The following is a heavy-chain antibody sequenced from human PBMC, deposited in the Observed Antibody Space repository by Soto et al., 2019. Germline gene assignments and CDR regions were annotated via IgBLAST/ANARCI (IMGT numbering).Heavy chain of an antibody. CDR1: GYSFTSYW. V-gene: IGHV5-51*01. CDR3: ARHGAIVVVPAFMQPPHYYYYVIDF. Sequence: GESLKISCKGSGYSFTSYWIGWVRQMPGKGLEWMGIIYPGDSDTRYSPSFQGQVTISADKSISTAYLQWSSLKASDTAMYYCARHGAIVVVPAFMQPPHYYYYVIDFWGQRSSVTGSS. J-gene: IGHJ6*02. D-gene: IGHD2-2*01. CDR2: IYPGDSDT.